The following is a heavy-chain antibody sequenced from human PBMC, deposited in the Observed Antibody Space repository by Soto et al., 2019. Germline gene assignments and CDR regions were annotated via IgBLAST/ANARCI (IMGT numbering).Heavy chain of an antibody. J-gene: IGHJ4*02. D-gene: IGHD3-10*01. Sequence: EASVKVSCKASGGTFSSYAISWVRQAPGQGLEWMGGIIPIFGTANYAQKFQGRVTITADESTSTAYMELSSLRSEDTAVYYCARDYYGSGSYYNDWGQGTLVTVSS. CDR2: IIPIFGTA. CDR3: ARDYYGSGSYYND. V-gene: IGHV1-69*13. CDR1: GGTFSSYA.